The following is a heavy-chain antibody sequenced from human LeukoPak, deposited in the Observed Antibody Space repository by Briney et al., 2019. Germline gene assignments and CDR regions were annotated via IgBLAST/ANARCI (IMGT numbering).Heavy chain of an antibody. CDR1: GFTFSNYG. V-gene: IGHV3-30*02. D-gene: IGHD6-19*01. Sequence: PGGSLRLSCAASGFTFSNYGMHWVRQAPGKGLEWVAFIRFDESRTFYGDSVKGRFIISRDNSENTLFLHTHSLRPEDTAVYYCAKALVLTVAGTYYVDHWGQGTLVTVSS. CDR2: IRFDESRT. J-gene: IGHJ4*02. CDR3: AKALVLTVAGTYYVDH.